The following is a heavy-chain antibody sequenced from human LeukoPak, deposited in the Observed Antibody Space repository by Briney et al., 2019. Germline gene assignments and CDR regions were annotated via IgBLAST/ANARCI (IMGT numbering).Heavy chain of an antibody. V-gene: IGHV4-34*01. CDR1: GGSFSGYY. Sequence: SETMSLTCAVDGGSFSGYYWSWIRQPPGKGLEWIGEINHSRSTNYNPSLNSRVTISVDTSKSQFSLKLNSMTAADTAVYYCARGAQTYYDKAPVDYWGQGTLVTVSS. CDR2: INHSRST. J-gene: IGHJ4*02. D-gene: IGHD3-22*01. CDR3: ARGAQTYYDKAPVDY.